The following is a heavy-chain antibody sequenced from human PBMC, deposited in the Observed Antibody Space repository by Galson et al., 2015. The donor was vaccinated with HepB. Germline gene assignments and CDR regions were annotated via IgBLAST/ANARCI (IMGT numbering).Heavy chain of an antibody. D-gene: IGHD2-2*01. Sequence: SLRLSCAASGFTFSSYDMHWVRQATGKGLEWVSAIGTAGDTYYPGSVKGRFTISRENAKNSLYLQMNSLRAGDTAVYYCAGAYCSSTSCYPYYYYGMDVWGQGTTVTVSS. V-gene: IGHV3-13*01. J-gene: IGHJ6*02. CDR1: GFTFSSYD. CDR2: IGTAGDT. CDR3: AGAYCSSTSCYPYYYYGMDV.